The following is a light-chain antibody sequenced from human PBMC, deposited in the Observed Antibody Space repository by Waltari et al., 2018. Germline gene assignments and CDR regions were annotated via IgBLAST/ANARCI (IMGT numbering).Light chain of an antibody. V-gene: IGLV3-1*01. CDR2: RDD. Sequence: SYEVTQPPSVSVSPRQRATITCSGEKLGSKYVSWYQQKSGQSPVLVIYRDDKRPSGIPERFSGSNSGNTATLTIGGTQPMDGADYYCQAWDSSAFVFGAGTKVTVL. J-gene: IGLJ1*01. CDR1: KLGSKY. CDR3: QAWDSSAFV.